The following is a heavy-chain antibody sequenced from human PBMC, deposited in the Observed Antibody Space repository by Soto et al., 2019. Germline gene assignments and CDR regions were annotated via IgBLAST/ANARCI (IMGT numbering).Heavy chain of an antibody. CDR2: ISDSGGST. V-gene: IGHV3-23*01. J-gene: IGHJ4*02. D-gene: IGHD3-16*01. CDR3: AKGRTFFDF. Sequence: SGGSLRLSCAASGFKFSNYAMSWVRQAPGKGLEWVSAISDSGGSTYYADSVKGRFTISRDDSKNTLYLQMDSLRAEDAAVYYCAKGRTFFDFWGQGTLVTVSS. CDR1: GFKFSNYA.